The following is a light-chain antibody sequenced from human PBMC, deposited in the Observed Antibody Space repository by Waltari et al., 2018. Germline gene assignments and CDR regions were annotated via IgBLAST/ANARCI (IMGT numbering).Light chain of an antibody. CDR1: QSIRRY. V-gene: IGKV3-20*01. CDR3: QHHLRLPAT. Sequence: IMLTQSPGTLSLSPGERATLSCRASQSIRRYLAWYQQKPGQAPRLLIYCASTRATGIPDRFSGSGSGTDFSLTISGLEPEDSAVYYCQHHLRLPATFGQGTKVEIK. CDR2: CAS. J-gene: IGKJ1*01.